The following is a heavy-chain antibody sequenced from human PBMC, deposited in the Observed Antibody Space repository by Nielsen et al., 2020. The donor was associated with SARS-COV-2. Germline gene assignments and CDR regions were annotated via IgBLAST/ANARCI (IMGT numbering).Heavy chain of an antibody. CDR3: ARDTSGWEWLQFHYYYGMDV. Sequence: GESLKISCAASGFTFSTYGMNWVRQAPGKGLEWVAVICYDGSKKYYADSVKGRFTISRDNSKNTVYLQMNSLRAEDTAVFYCARDTSGWEWLQFHYYYGMDVWGQGTTVTVSS. CDR1: GFTFSTYG. J-gene: IGHJ6*02. V-gene: IGHV3-33*01. CDR2: ICYDGSKK. D-gene: IGHD5-24*01.